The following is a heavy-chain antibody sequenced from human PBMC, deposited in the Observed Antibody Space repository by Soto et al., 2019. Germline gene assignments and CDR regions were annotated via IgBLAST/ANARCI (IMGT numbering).Heavy chain of an antibody. Sequence: EVQLVESGGILVQPGGSLRLSCATSGFTFSSYWMTWVRRAPGRGLEWVANIKQDGSEEYYVDSVKGRFTNSRDNAKNSLYLQMNSLRAEDTAVYYCARSGNSRNGGFDPWGQGTLVTVSS. CDR1: GFTFSSYW. D-gene: IGHD6-13*01. J-gene: IGHJ5*02. V-gene: IGHV3-7*01. CDR2: IKQDGSEE. CDR3: ARSGNSRNGGFDP.